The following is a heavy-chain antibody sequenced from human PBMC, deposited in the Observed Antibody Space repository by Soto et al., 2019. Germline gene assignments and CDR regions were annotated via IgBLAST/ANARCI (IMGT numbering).Heavy chain of an antibody. CDR1: GFSLSTSGVG. Sequence: QITLKESGPTLVKPTLTLTLTCTFSGFSLSTSGVGVGWIRQPPGKALEWLALIYWDDDKRYSPSLRSRLTISKDTSKNQVVLTMTNMDPVDTATYYCIQSRCGGDCLQSYASHYYYGMDVWGQGTTVTVSS. V-gene: IGHV2-5*02. CDR2: IYWDDDK. D-gene: IGHD2-21*02. CDR3: IQSRCGGDCLQSYASHYYYGMDV. J-gene: IGHJ6*02.